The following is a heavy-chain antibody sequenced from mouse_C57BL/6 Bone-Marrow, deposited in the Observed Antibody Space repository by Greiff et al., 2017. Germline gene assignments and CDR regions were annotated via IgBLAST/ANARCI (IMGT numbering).Heavy chain of an antibody. CDR3: ARSYDYDDYTLDF. J-gene: IGHJ4*01. V-gene: IGHV1-64*01. CDR2: MHPNGGSP. CDR1: GYTFTNYW. Sequence: QVQLQQPGAELVKPGASVKLSCKASGYTFTNYWMHWVKQRPGQGLEWIGMMHPNGGSPDYNEKFKGEATLSVDTSSRTAYMELSSLTSEDSAVYYFARSYDYDDYTLDFWGQGTSVTVSS. D-gene: IGHD2-4*01.